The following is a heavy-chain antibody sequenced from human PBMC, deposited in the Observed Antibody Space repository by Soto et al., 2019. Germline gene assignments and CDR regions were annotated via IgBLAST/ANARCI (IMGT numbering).Heavy chain of an antibody. D-gene: IGHD7-27*01. V-gene: IGHV3-74*01. CDR3: TRGGTRTTYWGLFDS. CDR1: GFTLSDNW. Sequence: VKVVESGGGLVQPGGSLRLSCAASGFTLSDNWMHWVRQPPGKGPVWVSRISGDASSTSYADSVKGRFTISRDSAKNTVYLQMDSLRDEDTAVYYCTRGGTRTTYWGLFDSWGQGTLVTVSS. CDR2: ISGDASST. J-gene: IGHJ4*02.